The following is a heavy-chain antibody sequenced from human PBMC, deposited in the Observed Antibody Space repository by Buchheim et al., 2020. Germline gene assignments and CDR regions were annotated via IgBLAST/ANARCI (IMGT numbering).Heavy chain of an antibody. CDR3: ARGIAAAGTIWFDP. V-gene: IGHV4-34*01. J-gene: IGHJ5*02. CDR1: GGSFSGYY. Sequence: QVQLQQWGAGLLKPSETLSLTCAVYGGSFSGYYWSWIRQPPGKGLEWIGEINHSGSTNYNPSLKSRVTISVDTSKNPFSLKLSSVTAADTAVYYCARGIAAAGTIWFDPWGQGTL. D-gene: IGHD6-13*01. CDR2: INHSGST.